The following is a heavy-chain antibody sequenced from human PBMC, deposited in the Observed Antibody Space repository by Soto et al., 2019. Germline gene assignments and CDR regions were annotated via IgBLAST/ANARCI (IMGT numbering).Heavy chain of an antibody. CDR3: AKGPTVCGAVISSDYYCCMYV. D-gene: IGHD3-3*01. Sequence: QPGGSLRLSCTASGFTFSTSAMSWVRQAPGKGLDWVSGISGSGAGTYYADSVKGRFTISRDNSKNTLYLQMTGLGAETAAVYYFAKGPTVCGAVISSDYYCCMYVWGQGTPVTVSS. CDR2: ISGSGAGT. V-gene: IGHV3-23*01. J-gene: IGHJ4*02. CDR1: GFTFSTSA.